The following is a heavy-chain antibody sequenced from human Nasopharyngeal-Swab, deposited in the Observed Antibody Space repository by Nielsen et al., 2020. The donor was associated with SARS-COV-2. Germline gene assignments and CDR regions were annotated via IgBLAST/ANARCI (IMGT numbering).Heavy chain of an antibody. CDR1: GFTFSSYS. CDR3: ARGGWGFDY. CDR2: ISSSSSYI. V-gene: IGHV3-21*01. J-gene: IGHJ4*02. D-gene: IGHD6-19*01. Sequence: GSLKISCAASGFTFSSYSMNWVRQAPGKGLEWVSSISSSSSYIYYADSVKGRLTISRDNAKNSLYLQMNSLRAEDTAVYYCARGGWGFDYWGQGTLVTVSS.